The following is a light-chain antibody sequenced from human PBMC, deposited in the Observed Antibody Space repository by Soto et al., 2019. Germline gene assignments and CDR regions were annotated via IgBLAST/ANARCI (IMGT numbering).Light chain of an antibody. V-gene: IGLV2-14*01. J-gene: IGLJ3*02. CDR3: SSYTSSSNRV. CDR2: EVS. CDR1: SSDVGGYNY. Sequence: QSALTQPASVSGYPGQSITISCTGTSSDVGGYNYVSWYQQHPGKAPKLMIYEVSNRPSGVSNRFSGSKSGNTASLTISGLQAEDEADYYCSSYTSSSNRVFGGGTTLTVL.